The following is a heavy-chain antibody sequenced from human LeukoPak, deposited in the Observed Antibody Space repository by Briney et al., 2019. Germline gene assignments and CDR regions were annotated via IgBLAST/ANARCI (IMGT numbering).Heavy chain of an antibody. CDR3: ATEKDLLLDS. J-gene: IGHJ5*01. CDR2: FDPGDDET. CDR1: GYSLSELS. V-gene: IGHV1-24*01. D-gene: IGHD1-26*01. Sequence: GGSVKVSCKVSGYSLSELSTHWVRQAPGQGLEWMGGFDPGDDETIYAQKFQGRVTMTEDTSTDTAYLELSSLRSEDTAVYFCATEKDLLLDSWGQGTPVTVSS.